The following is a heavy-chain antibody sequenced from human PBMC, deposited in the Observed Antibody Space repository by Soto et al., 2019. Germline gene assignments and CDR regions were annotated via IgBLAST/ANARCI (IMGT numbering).Heavy chain of an antibody. CDR2: INAGNGNT. J-gene: IGHJ5*02. CDR1: GYTFTSYA. CDR3: ARDRNTMVRGTRGWFDP. Sequence: GASVKVSCKASGYTFTSYAMHWVRQAPGQRLEWMGWINAGNGNTKYSQKFQGRVTITRDTSASTAYMELSSLRSEDTAVYYCARDRNTMVRGTRGWFDPWGQGTLVTVSS. V-gene: IGHV1-3*01. D-gene: IGHD3-10*01.